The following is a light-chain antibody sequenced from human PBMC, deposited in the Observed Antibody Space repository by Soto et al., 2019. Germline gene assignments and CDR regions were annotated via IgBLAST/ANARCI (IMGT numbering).Light chain of an antibody. CDR1: QSVSSSY. CDR3: QQYRNAPFT. Sequence: EIVLTQSPGTLSFSPGERATLTCRASQSVSSSYLAWFQQKPGQAPRLLIYGASSRAAGIPDRFSGSGSGTYFTLTISRLEPEYFAEYYCQQYRNAPFTFGPGTKVDIK. J-gene: IGKJ3*01. CDR2: GAS. V-gene: IGKV3-20*01.